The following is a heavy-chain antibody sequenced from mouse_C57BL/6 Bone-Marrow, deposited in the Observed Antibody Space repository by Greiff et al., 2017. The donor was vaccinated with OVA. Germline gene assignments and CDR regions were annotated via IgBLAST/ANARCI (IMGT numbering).Heavy chain of an antibody. Sequence: QVQLQQSGAELVRPGASVKLSCKASGYTFTDYYINWVKQRPGQGLEWIARIYPGSGNTYYNEKFKGKATLTAEKSSSTAYMQLSSLTSEDSAVYFCARCYDYDGAGFAYWGQGTLVTVSA. J-gene: IGHJ3*01. D-gene: IGHD2-4*01. CDR2: IYPGSGNT. V-gene: IGHV1-76*01. CDR1: GYTFTDYY. CDR3: ARCYDYDGAGFAY.